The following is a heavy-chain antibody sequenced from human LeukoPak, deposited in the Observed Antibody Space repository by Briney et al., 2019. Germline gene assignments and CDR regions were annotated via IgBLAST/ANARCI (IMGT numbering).Heavy chain of an antibody. V-gene: IGHV4-39*07. CDR3: ARWYYDFGSGHENNWFDP. CDR1: GGSIDITTYY. D-gene: IGHD3-3*01. J-gene: IGHJ5*02. Sequence: SETLSLTCTVSGGSIDITTYYWGWIRQPPGKGLDWIGSVYYTGGTYYNPSLMSRVTISIDTSKNQFSLKLSSVTAADTAVYYCARWYYDFGSGHENNWFDPWGQGTLVTVSS. CDR2: VYYTGGT.